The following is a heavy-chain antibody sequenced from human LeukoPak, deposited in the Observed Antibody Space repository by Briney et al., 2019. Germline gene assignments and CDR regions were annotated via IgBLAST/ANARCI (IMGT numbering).Heavy chain of an antibody. V-gene: IGHV3-33*06. D-gene: IGHD5-18*01. CDR1: GFTFSSYG. CDR3: AKAVSYGYDAFDI. J-gene: IGHJ3*02. Sequence: QSGGSLRLSCAASGFTFSSYGMHWVRQAPGKGLECVAVIWYDGSNKYYADSVKGRFTISRDTSKNTLYLQMNSLRAEDTAVYYCAKAVSYGYDAFDIWGPGTMVTVSS. CDR2: IWYDGSNK.